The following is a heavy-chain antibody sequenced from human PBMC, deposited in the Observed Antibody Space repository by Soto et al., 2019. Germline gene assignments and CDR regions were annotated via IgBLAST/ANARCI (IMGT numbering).Heavy chain of an antibody. CDR1: GGSISSGGYY. CDR3: ARAQYYYDSSGYFHY. CDR2: IYYTGST. J-gene: IGHJ4*02. V-gene: IGHV4-31*03. Sequence: PSETLSLTCTVSGGSISSGGYYWSCIRQHPGKGLEWIGYIYYTGSTYYNPSLKSRVTISVDTSKNQFSLKLSSVTAADTAVYYCARAQYYYDSSGYFHYWGQGNLVTVSS. D-gene: IGHD3-22*01.